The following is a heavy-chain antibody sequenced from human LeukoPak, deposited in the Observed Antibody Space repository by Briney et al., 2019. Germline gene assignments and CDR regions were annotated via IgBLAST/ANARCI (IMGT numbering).Heavy chain of an antibody. J-gene: IGHJ4*02. CDR3: ARGSSSRKPIDY. CDR1: GGSISSYY. V-gene: IGHV4-59*01. Sequence: SETLSLTCTVSGGSISSYYWSWIRQPPGKGLEWIGYIYYSGRTNYNPSLKSRVTISVDTSKNQFSLKLSSVTAADTAVYYCARGSSSRKPIDYWGQGTLVTVSS. D-gene: IGHD6-13*01. CDR2: IYYSGRT.